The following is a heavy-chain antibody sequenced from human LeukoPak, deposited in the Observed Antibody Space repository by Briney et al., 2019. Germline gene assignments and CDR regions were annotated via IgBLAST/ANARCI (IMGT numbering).Heavy chain of an antibody. CDR1: GFTFSSYG. CDR2: ISYDGSNK. Sequence: PGGSLRLSCAASGFTFSSYGMHWVRQAPGKGLEWVAVISYDGSNKYYANSVKGRFTISRDNSKNTLYLQMNSLRAEDTAVYYCAKLALGAQRGAFDIWGQGTMVTVSS. V-gene: IGHV3-30*18. J-gene: IGHJ3*02. CDR3: AKLALGAQRGAFDI. D-gene: IGHD1-26*01.